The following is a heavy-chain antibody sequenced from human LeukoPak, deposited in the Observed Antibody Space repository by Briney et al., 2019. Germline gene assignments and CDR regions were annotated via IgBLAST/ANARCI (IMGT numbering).Heavy chain of an antibody. CDR1: GDSVSSNSAA. CDR2: TYYRAKWYN. V-gene: IGHV6-1*01. J-gene: IGHJ3*02. D-gene: IGHD3-22*01. Sequence: SQTLSLTCAISGDSVSSNSAAWNWIRQSPSRGLEWLGRTYYRAKWYNDYAVSVKSRITINPDTSKNQFYLQLNSVTPEDTAVYYCARGILPSDSSGCPCLDGAFDIWGQGTMVTVSS. CDR3: ARGILPSDSSGCPCLDGAFDI.